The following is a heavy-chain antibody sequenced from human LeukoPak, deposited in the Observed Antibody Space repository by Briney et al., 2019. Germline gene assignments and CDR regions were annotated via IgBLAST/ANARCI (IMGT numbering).Heavy chain of an antibody. CDR2: ISDDGSNK. J-gene: IGHJ4*02. CDR1: GFTFSSYD. Sequence: GGSLRLSCAASGFTFSSYDMHWIRQAPGKGLEWVAVISDDGSNKYDADSVKGRFTISRDNSKNTLYLQMNSLRAEDTAVYHCARGRGVVPTAMLVYWGQGTLVTVSS. V-gene: IGHV3-30-3*01. CDR3: ARGRGVVPTAMLVY. D-gene: IGHD2-2*01.